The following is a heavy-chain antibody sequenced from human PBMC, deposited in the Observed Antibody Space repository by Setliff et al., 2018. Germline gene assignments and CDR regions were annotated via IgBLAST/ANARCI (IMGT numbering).Heavy chain of an antibody. V-gene: IGHV4-34*01. CDR3: ARGIGGYCSSMSCSNESWP. CDR1: GGTFSDYY. CDR2: INHSGST. D-gene: IGHD2-2*01. J-gene: IGHJ5*02. Sequence: SETLSLTCAASGGTFSDYYWTWIRQPPGKGLEWIGEINHSGSTNYNPSLKSRVTISVDTSKNQFSLKLSSVTAADTAVYYCARGIGGYCSSMSCSNESWPWGQGTLVTVSS.